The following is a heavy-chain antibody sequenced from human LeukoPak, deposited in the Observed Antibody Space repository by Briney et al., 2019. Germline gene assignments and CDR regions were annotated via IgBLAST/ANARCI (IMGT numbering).Heavy chain of an antibody. J-gene: IGHJ4*02. D-gene: IGHD5-12*01. CDR3: ASQMITSGYSGYDLGY. Sequence: SETLSLTCAVYGGSFSGYYWSWIRQPPGKGLEWIGEINHSGSTNYNPSLKSRVTISVDTSKNQFSLKLSSVTAADTAVYYCASQMITSGYSGYDLGYWGQGTLVTVSS. CDR1: GGSFSGYY. V-gene: IGHV4-34*01. CDR2: INHSGST.